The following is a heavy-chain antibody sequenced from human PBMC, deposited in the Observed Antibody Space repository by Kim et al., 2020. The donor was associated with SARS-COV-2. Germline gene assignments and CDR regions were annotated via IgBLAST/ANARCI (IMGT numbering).Heavy chain of an antibody. Sequence: STTHTPSHRSRVTISVDTSKNHFSLNLRSVTAADTAVYYCARGGSPRMDSWGQGTLVSVSS. CDR3: ARGGSPRMDS. J-gene: IGHJ4*02. D-gene: IGHD2-15*01. V-gene: IGHV4-61*03. CDR2: ST.